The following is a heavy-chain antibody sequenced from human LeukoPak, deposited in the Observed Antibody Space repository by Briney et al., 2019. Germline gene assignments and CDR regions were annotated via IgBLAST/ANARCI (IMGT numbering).Heavy chain of an antibody. V-gene: IGHV3-30*03. D-gene: IGHD3-22*01. Sequence: GRSLRLSCAASGFTFSRYGMHWVRQAPGKGLEWVAVISYDGSNKYYADSVKGRFTISRDNSKNTLYLQMNSLRAEDTAVYYCAREGYYYDSSGYYSAEYFQHWGQGTLVTVSS. CDR2: ISYDGSNK. CDR1: GFTFSRYG. CDR3: AREGYYYDSSGYYSAEYFQH. J-gene: IGHJ1*01.